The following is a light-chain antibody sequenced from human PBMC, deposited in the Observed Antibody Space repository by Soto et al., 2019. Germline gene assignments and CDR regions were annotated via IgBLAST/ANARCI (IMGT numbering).Light chain of an antibody. CDR1: SSNIGSNY. J-gene: IGLJ2*01. CDR3: AAWDDRLSGLV. V-gene: IGLV1-47*01. Sequence: QSVLTQPPSASGTPGQRVTISCSGSSSNIGSNYVYWYHQLPGTAPKLVIYRNNQRPSGLPDRISGSKSGTSASLAISGLRSEDEADYHCAAWDDRLSGLVFGRGTKLTVL. CDR2: RNN.